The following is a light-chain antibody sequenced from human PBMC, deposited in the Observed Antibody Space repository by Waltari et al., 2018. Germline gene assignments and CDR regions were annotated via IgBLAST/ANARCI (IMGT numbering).Light chain of an antibody. CDR1: QCISNY. CDR2: AAS. V-gene: IGKV1-9*01. J-gene: IGKJ4*01. Sequence: DIQLTQSPSFLSTSVGDRVTITCRASQCISNYLVWYQQKPGKAPRVLIHAASTLQGGVPSRFSGSGSWTEFTLPIRSLQPEDSSTYYCQPVNSYPLTFGGGTKVEIK. CDR3: QPVNSYPLT.